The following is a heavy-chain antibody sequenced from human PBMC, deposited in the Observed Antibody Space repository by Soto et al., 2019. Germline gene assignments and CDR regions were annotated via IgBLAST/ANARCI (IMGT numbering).Heavy chain of an antibody. J-gene: IGHJ5*02. V-gene: IGHV1-3*01. CDR1: GYTFSSYG. CDR3: VREALRYCTSTICSTDWFDP. Sequence: QVQLVQSGAEVKKPGASVKVSCKASGYTFSSYGLDWVRQAPGQRLEWMGGINAGNGNTKYSHKFQGRVTITRDTSATTAYMELSSLRYEDTAVYYCVREALRYCTSTICSTDWFDPWGQGTLVRVSS. D-gene: IGHD2-2*01. CDR2: INAGNGNT.